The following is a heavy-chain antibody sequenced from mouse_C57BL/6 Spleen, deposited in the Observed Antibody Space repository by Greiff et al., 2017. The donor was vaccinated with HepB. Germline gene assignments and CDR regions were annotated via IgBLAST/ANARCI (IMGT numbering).Heavy chain of an antibody. CDR1: GFTFTDYY. CDR3: ARSLYYGSSHRAGFAY. Sequence: DVKLVESGGGLVQPGGSLSLSCAASGFTFTDYYMSWVRQPPGKALEWLGFIRNKANGYTTEYSASVKGRFTISRDNSRSILYLQMNALRGEDSATYYGARSLYYGSSHRAGFAYWGQGTLVTVSA. CDR2: IRNKANGYTT. J-gene: IGHJ3*01. V-gene: IGHV7-3*01. D-gene: IGHD1-1*01.